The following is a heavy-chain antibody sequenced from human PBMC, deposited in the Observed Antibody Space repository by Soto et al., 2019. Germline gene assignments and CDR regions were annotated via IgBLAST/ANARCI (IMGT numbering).Heavy chain of an antibody. J-gene: IGHJ4*02. D-gene: IGHD3-22*01. CDR1: GFTFSSYG. V-gene: IGHV3-30*18. CDR2: ISYDGSNK. Sequence: QVQLVESGGGVVQPGRSLRLSCAASGFTFSSYGMHWVRQAPGKGLEWVAVISYDGSNKYYADSVKGRFTISRDNSKNTLYLQMNSLRAEETAVYYCAKTQSSSGYSYFDYWGQGTLVTVSS. CDR3: AKTQSSSGYSYFDY.